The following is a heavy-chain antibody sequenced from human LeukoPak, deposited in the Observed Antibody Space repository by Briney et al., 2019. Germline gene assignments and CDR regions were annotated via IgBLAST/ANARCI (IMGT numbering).Heavy chain of an antibody. Sequence: SETLTLTRTVSGGSISSSSYYWGRLRQAPGKGLEWIGSIYYGGSTYYNPSLKSGVTISVDTSKNQFSLKLISVTAADTAVYYCARGGNWNDGWAFDIWGQGTMVTVSS. CDR3: ARGGNWNDGWAFDI. CDR2: IYYGGST. CDR1: GGSISSSSYY. J-gene: IGHJ3*02. V-gene: IGHV4-39*07. D-gene: IGHD1-1*01.